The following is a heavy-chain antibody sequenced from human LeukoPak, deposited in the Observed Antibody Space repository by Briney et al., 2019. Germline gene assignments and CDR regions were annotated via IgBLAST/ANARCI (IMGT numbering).Heavy chain of an antibody. D-gene: IGHD1-26*01. CDR3: AEDSAIVGAKGIYYDY. CDR2: ISGSGGST. J-gene: IGHJ4*02. Sequence: GGSLRLSCAAAGFPFSSYAMSWVRQAPGKGLEWVSVISGSGGSTYYADSVKGRFTISRDNSKNTLYLQMNSLRAEDTAVYYCAEDSAIVGAKGIYYDYWGQGTLVTVSS. CDR1: GFPFSSYA. V-gene: IGHV3-23*01.